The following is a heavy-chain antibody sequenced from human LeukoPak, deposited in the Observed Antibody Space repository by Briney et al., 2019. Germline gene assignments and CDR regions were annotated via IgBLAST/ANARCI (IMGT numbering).Heavy chain of an antibody. V-gene: IGHV3-30*01. CDR2: ISYDGSNK. Sequence: GGSLRLSCAASGFTFSSYAMHWVRQAPGKGLEWVAVISYDGSNKYYADSVKGRFTISRDNSKNTLYLQMNSLRAEDTAVYYCARDSLVTVGDYWGQGTLVTVSS. CDR3: ARDSLVTVGDY. CDR1: GFTFSSYA. D-gene: IGHD4-23*01. J-gene: IGHJ4*02.